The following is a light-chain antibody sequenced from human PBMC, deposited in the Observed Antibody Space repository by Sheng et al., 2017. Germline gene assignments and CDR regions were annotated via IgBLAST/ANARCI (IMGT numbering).Light chain of an antibody. CDR1: QGVSSY. Sequence: IQVTQSPSSLSASVGDRVTITCRASQGVSSYLAWYQQKPGKAPKLLIYAVSTLHSGVPSRFSGSGSGTEFILTINSLQPEDFATYYCQQLTGYSWTFGQGTRVEIK. V-gene: IGKV1-9*01. J-gene: IGKJ1*01. CDR3: QQLTGYSWT. CDR2: AVS.